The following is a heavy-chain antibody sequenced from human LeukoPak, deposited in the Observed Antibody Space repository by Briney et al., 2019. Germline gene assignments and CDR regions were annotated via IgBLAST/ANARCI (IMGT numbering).Heavy chain of an antibody. CDR3: AKDREVDIVATIEG. V-gene: IGHV3-23*01. Sequence: AGSLRLSCPASAFTFTRYAMNWVRQTPGNRLEWVSGISGSGGSTYYTDSVKDRFTISRDNSKTTLDLKMNSMTLEDTAVYYCAKDREVDIVATIEGWGQGTLVTVSS. CDR2: ISGSGGST. CDR1: AFTFTRYA. D-gene: IGHD5-12*01. J-gene: IGHJ4*02.